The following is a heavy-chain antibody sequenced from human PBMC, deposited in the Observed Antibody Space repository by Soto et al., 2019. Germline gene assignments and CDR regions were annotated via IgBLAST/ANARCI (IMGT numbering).Heavy chain of an antibody. J-gene: IGHJ6*02. Sequence: EARPVHWSGSGGSISSDWWRGSCSPPGNGLEWIGYIYYSGSTNDNPSLKSRVTISVDTSKNQFSLKLSSVTAADTAVYYCARVQFLEGGPYYYGMDVWGQGTTVT. D-gene: IGHD3-3*01. CDR3: ARVQFLEGGPYYYGMDV. CDR2: IYYSGST. V-gene: IGHV4-59*01. CDR1: GGSISSDW.